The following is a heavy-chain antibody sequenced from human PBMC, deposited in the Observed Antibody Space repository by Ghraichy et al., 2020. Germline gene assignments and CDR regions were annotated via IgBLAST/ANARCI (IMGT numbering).Heavy chain of an antibody. CDR2: IYYSGST. CDR3: ARSGPSSGWYLSSGSWFDWYFDL. Sequence: SETLSLTCTVSGGSISSYYWSWIRQPPGKGLEWIGYIYYSGSTNYNPSLKSRVTISVDTSKNQFSLKLSSVTAADTAVYYCARSGPSSGWYLSSGSWFDWYFDLWGRGTLVTVSS. CDR1: GGSISSYY. D-gene: IGHD6-19*01. V-gene: IGHV4-59*08. J-gene: IGHJ2*01.